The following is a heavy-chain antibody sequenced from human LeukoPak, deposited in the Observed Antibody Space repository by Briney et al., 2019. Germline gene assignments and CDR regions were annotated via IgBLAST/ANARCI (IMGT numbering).Heavy chain of an antibody. D-gene: IGHD1-1*01. CDR2: IYYSGST. Sequence: NPSETLSLTCTVSGGSISSYYWSWIRQPPGKGLEWIGYIYYSGSTNYNPSLKSRVTISVDTSKNQFSLKLSSVTAADTAVYYCAREGYDRRFDYWGQGTLVTVSS. CDR1: GGSISSYY. J-gene: IGHJ4*02. CDR3: AREGYDRRFDY. V-gene: IGHV4-59*12.